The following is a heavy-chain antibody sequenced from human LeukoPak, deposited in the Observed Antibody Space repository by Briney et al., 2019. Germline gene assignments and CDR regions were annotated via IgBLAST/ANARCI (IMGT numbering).Heavy chain of an antibody. D-gene: IGHD2-8*01. CDR2: IANDGRFT. CDR3: VKEANGFDM. J-gene: IGHJ3*02. CDR1: GFTFSDYG. Sequence: PGGSLRLSCAASGFTFSDYGMHWVRQAPGKGLEWVAVIANDGRFTHYADSVKGRFTISRDNSKSTLEMQMNSLRAEDTALYYCVKEANGFDMWGLGTMVTVSS. V-gene: IGHV3-30*02.